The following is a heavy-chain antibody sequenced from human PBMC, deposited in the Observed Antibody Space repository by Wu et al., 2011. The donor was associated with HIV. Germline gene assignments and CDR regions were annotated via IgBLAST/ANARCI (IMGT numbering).Heavy chain of an antibody. CDR3: ARGLWHLSYYYYMDV. CDR1: GYIFTSYG. J-gene: IGHJ6*03. V-gene: IGHV1-18*01. D-gene: IGHD5-18*01. CDR2: ISAYNGDT. Sequence: QVQLVQSGAEVKKPGSSVKVSCKASGYIFTSYGINWVRQAPGQGLEWMGWISAYNGDTDYAQKFQGRVTITADKSTSTAYMELSSLRSEDTAVYYCARGLWHLSYYYYMDVWGKGTTVTVSS.